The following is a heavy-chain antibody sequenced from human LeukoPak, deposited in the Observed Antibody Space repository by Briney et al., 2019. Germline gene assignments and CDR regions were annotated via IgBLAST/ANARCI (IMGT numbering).Heavy chain of an antibody. Sequence: PSGTLSLTCTVSGGSISSSSYYWGWIRQPPGKGLEWIGSIYYSGSTYYNPSLKSRVTISVDTSRNQFSLKLSSVTAADTAVYYCARPYCSSTSCYYPTAFDIWGQGTMVTVSS. CDR2: IYYSGST. J-gene: IGHJ3*02. CDR3: ARPYCSSTSCYYPTAFDI. D-gene: IGHD2-2*01. V-gene: IGHV4-39*01. CDR1: GGSISSSSYY.